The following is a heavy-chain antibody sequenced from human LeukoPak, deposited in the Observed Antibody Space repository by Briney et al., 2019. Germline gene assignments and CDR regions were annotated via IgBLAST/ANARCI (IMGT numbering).Heavy chain of an antibody. CDR3: ARCDSVTALDY. V-gene: IGHV4-31*03. CDR1: GGSISSGGNY. D-gene: IGHD2-21*01. Sequence: PSETLSPTCTVSGGSISSGGNYWNWIRQHPGKGLEWIGYIYYSGSSYGNPSLKSRLTMSVDTSRNQFSLRLTSVTAADTAVYYCARCDSVTALDYWGQGTLVTVSS. J-gene: IGHJ4*02. CDR2: IYYSGSS.